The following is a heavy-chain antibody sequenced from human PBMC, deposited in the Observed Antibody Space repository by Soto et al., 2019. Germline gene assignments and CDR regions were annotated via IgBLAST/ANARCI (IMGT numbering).Heavy chain of an antibody. CDR1: GFMFTKST. Sequence: GGSLRLSCVASGFMFTKSTMNWVRQPPGEGLGWVSSITYASDNNYYEDSLSGRSTTTGDNANTSLYLQMKRLRADDTVVYYCARVGTGSSTPLDIWGQGTTVTVSS. V-gene: IGHV3-21*01. J-gene: IGHJ6*02. CDR3: ARVGTGSSTPLDI. CDR2: ITYASDNN. D-gene: IGHD2-2*03.